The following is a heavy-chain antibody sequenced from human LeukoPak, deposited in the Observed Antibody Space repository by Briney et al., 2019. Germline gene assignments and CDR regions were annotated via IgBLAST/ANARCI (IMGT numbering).Heavy chain of an antibody. CDR3: ARQIRRDRRRGAFDI. V-gene: IGHV4-39*01. Sequence: SETLSLTCTVSGGSISSSSYYWGWIRQPPGKGLEWIGSIYYSGSTNYNPSLKSRVTISVDTSKNQFSLKLSSVTAADTAAYYCARQIRRDRRRGAFDIWGQGTMVTVSS. J-gene: IGHJ3*02. D-gene: IGHD1-1*01. CDR1: GGSISSSSYY. CDR2: IYYSGST.